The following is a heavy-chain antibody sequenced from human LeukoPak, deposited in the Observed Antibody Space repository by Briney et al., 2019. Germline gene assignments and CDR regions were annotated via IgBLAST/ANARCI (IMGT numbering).Heavy chain of an antibody. CDR1: GGSISSGGYY. V-gene: IGHV4-31*03. Sequence: SETLSLTCTVSGGSISSGGYYWSWIRQHPGKGLEWIGYIYYSGSTYYNPSLKSRVTISVDTSKNQFSLKLSSATAADTAVYYCAREQIGYCSSTSCPDAYNWFDPWGRGTLVTVSS. D-gene: IGHD2-2*01. CDR2: IYYSGST. CDR3: AREQIGYCSSTSCPDAYNWFDP. J-gene: IGHJ5*02.